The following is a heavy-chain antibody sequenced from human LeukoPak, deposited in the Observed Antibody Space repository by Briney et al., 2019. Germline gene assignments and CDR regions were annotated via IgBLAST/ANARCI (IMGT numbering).Heavy chain of an antibody. D-gene: IGHD3-10*01. J-gene: IGHJ4*02. CDR3: ARVRIGSGTMFGEFDY. CDR1: GYTFTSYA. V-gene: IGHV1-3*01. CDR2: INAGNGNT. Sequence: GASVKVSCKASGYTFTSYAMHWVRQAPGQRLEWMGWINAGNGNTKYSQKFQGRVTITRDTSASTAYMELSSLRSEDTAVYYCARVRIGSGTMFGEFDYWGQGTLVTVSS.